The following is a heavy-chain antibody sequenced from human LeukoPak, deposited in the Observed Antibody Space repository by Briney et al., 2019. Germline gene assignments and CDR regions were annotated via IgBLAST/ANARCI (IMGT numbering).Heavy chain of an antibody. CDR3: ARVGCGGDCYYYFDY. J-gene: IGHJ4*02. D-gene: IGHD2-21*02. CDR1: GFTFSSYL. V-gene: IGHV3-7*01. Sequence: GGSLRLSCAASGFTFSSYLMSWVRQAPGKGLEWVTNIKQDGSEKYYVDSVKGRFTISRDNAKNSLYLQMNSLRAEDTAVYYCARVGCGGDCYYYFDYWGQGTLVTVSS. CDR2: IKQDGSEK.